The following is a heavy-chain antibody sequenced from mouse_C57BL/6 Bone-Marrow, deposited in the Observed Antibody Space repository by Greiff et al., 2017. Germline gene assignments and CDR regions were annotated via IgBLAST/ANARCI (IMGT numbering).Heavy chain of an antibody. J-gene: IGHJ3*01. D-gene: IGHD2-1*01. CDR2: ISNGGGST. V-gene: IGHV5-12*01. CDR1: GFTFSDYY. Sequence: EVKVVESGGGLVQPGGSLKLSCAASGFTFSDYYMYWVRQTPEKRLEWVAYISNGGGSTYYPDTVKGRFTISRDNAKNTLYLQMSRLKSEDTAMYYCARQEFDGNFAWFAYWGQGTLVTVSA. CDR3: ARQEFDGNFAWFAY.